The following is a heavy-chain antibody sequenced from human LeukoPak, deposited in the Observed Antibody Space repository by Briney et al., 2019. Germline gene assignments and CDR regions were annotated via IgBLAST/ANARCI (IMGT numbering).Heavy chain of an antibody. CDR2: ISGSGGST. CDR3: ARGPNHYDYYDLDV. Sequence: PGGSLRLSCAASGFTFSSYAMSWVRQAPGKGLEWVSAISGSGGSTYYADSVKGRFTISRDNSKNTLYLQMNSLRAEDSAVYYCARGPNHYDYYDLDVWGQGTTVIVSS. V-gene: IGHV3-23*01. CDR1: GFTFSSYA. J-gene: IGHJ6*02.